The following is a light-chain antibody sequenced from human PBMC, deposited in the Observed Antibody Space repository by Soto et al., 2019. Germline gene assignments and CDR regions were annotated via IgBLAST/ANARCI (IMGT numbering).Light chain of an antibody. V-gene: IGLV2-8*01. CDR3: SSYAGINVV. CDR1: SSDVGGYNY. CDR2: EVS. J-gene: IGLJ2*01. Sequence: QSALTQPPSASGSPGQSVTISCTGTSSDVGGYNYVSWYQQHPGKAPKLMIYEVSKRPSGVPDRFSGSKSGNTASLTVSGLQAEDEADYYSSSYAGINVVFGGGTKVTVL.